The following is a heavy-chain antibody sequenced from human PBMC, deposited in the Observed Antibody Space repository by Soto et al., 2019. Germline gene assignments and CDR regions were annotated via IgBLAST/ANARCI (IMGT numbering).Heavy chain of an antibody. CDR3: ATKPRLEAAEFDY. CDR2: INPILSMS. Sequence: GASVKVSCKASGDTFSFYTINWVRQAPGLGLEWLGRINPILSMSNYAQYFQGRVTITADKSTSTAYMELSSLRSEDTAVYYCATKPRLEAAEFDYWGQGTLVTVSS. V-gene: IGHV1-69*02. J-gene: IGHJ4*02. D-gene: IGHD6-13*01. CDR1: GDTFSFYT.